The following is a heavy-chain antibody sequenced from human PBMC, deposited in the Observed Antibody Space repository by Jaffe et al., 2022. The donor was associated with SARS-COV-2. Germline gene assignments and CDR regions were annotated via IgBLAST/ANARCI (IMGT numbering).Heavy chain of an antibody. CDR2: IYYSGST. J-gene: IGHJ6*02. CDR3: ARHVSIEYSGSQYYYYAMDV. CDR1: GGSISSSSYY. Sequence: QLQLQESGPGLVKPSETLSLTCSVSGGSISSSSYYWGWIRQPPGKGLEWIGSIYYSGSTYFNPSLKSRVTMSVDASKNQFSLKLSSVTAADTAVYYCARHVSIEYSGSQYYYYAMDVWGQGTTVTVSS. D-gene: IGHD6-6*01. V-gene: IGHV4-39*01.